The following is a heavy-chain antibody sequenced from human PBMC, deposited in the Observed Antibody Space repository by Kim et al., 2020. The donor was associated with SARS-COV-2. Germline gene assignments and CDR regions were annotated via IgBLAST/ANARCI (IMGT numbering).Heavy chain of an antibody. D-gene: IGHD5-12*01. Sequence: GGSLRLSCSASGFTFSSYAMHWVRQAPEKGLEYVSSISINGGSTYYADSVQGRFTISRDNSKYTLYLQMSSLRTEDPAVYYCVEDRVAPKINDAFDIWGQGTMVTASS. CDR2: ISINGGST. V-gene: IGHV3-64D*06. CDR1: GFTFSSYA. J-gene: IGHJ3*02. CDR3: VEDRVAPKINDAFDI.